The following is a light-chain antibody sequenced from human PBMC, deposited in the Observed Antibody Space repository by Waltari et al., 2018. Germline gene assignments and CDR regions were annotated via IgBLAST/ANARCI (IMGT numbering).Light chain of an antibody. CDR2: EVN. CDR3: AAYAGGDTPYV. J-gene: IGLJ1*01. V-gene: IGLV2-8*01. Sequence: QSALSKPPSASGSPGQSVTISCTGSSSDVGAYDYVSWYQQRPGKAPTVLIYEVNKRPRGVPLRVCGSRSGAAASLTFSRLQAEDEADYYCAAYAGGDTPYVFGTGTTVTV. CDR1: SSDVGAYDY.